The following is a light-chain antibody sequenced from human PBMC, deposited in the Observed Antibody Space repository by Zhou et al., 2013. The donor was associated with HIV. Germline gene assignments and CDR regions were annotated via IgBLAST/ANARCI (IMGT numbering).Light chain of an antibody. CDR3: QRYGSSSYS. J-gene: IGKJ2*01. Sequence: IVLTQSPGTLSLSPGERATLSCWASQSVASAHLAWYQQKPGQTPRLLIYGASSRATGIPDRFSGSGSGTDFTLTINRLEPEDFAVYYCQRYGSSSYSFGQGTKLEIK. CDR1: QSVASAH. V-gene: IGKV3-20*01. CDR2: GAS.